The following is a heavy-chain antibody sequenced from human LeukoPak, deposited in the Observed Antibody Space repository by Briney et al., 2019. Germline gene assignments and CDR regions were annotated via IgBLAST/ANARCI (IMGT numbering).Heavy chain of an antibody. V-gene: IGHV3-74*01. Sequence: GGSLRLSCAASGFTFSSYGMHWVRQAPGKGLVWVSRINSDGSSTRYADSVKGRFTISRDNAKNTLYLQMNSLRVEDTAVYYCARVFGDFGPFDYWDQGTLVTVSS. CDR3: ARVFGDFGPFDY. CDR2: INSDGSST. J-gene: IGHJ4*02. CDR1: GFTFSSYG. D-gene: IGHD4-17*01.